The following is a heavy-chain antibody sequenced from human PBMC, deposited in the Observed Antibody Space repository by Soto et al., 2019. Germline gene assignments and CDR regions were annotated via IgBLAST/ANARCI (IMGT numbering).Heavy chain of an antibody. V-gene: IGHV4-34*01. D-gene: IGHD5-18*01. CDR3: ARGLRKRGYSLSGYYYGMDV. CDR2: INHSGST. CDR1: GGSFSGYY. Sequence: KPSETLSLTCAVYGGSFSGYYWSWIRQPPGKGLEWIGEINHSGSTNYNPSLKSRVTISVDTSKNQFSLKLSSVTAADTAVYYCARGLRKRGYSLSGYYYGMDVWGQGTTVTVSS. J-gene: IGHJ6*02.